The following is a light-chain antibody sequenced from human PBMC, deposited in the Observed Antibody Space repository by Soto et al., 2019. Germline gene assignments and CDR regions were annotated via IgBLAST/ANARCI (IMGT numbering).Light chain of an antibody. V-gene: IGLV2-14*03. Sequence: QSALTQPASVSGSPGQSITISCAGTSNDVGAYNYVSWYQQHPGKAPKVMIYDVNNRPSGVSYRFSGSKSGNTASLTISGLQAEDEADYYCCSYTGSDTFVFGGGTKVTVL. J-gene: IGLJ2*01. CDR3: CSYTGSDTFV. CDR2: DVN. CDR1: SNDVGAYNY.